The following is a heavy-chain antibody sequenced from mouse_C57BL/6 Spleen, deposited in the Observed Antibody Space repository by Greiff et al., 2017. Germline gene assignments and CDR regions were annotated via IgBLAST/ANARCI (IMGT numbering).Heavy chain of an antibody. CDR1: GYTFTDYE. CDR2: IDPETGGT. D-gene: IGHD1-1*01. Sequence: QVQLKQSGAELVRPGASVTLSCKASGYTFTDYEMHWVKQTPVHGLEWIGAIDPETGGTAYNQKFKGKAILTADKSSSTAYMELRSLTSEDSAVYYCTRGDWVNYGSSYAGLFAYWGQGTLVTVSA. V-gene: IGHV1-15*01. J-gene: IGHJ3*01. CDR3: TRGDWVNYGSSYAGLFAY.